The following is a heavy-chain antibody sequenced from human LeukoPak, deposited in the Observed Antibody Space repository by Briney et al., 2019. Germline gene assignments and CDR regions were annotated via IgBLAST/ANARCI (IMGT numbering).Heavy chain of an antibody. Sequence: PGGSLRLSCAASGFIFSFYCMHWVRQAPGKGPMWVSRICPDGTGISYADSVKARFTTSRDNAKNTVCLQMNSLREEDTAVYYCVRDFRSADYWGQGTLVTVSS. CDR1: GFIFSFYC. J-gene: IGHJ4*02. CDR2: ICPDGTGI. V-gene: IGHV3-74*01. CDR3: VRDFRSADY.